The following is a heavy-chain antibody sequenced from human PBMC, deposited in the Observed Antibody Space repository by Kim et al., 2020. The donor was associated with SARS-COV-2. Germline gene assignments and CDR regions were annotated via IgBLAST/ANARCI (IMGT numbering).Heavy chain of an antibody. V-gene: IGHV3-53*04. D-gene: IGHD3-10*01. CDR3: ARHSSITMVYYYGMDV. CDR1: GFTVSSNY. Sequence: GGSLRLSCAASGFTVSSNYMSWVRQAPGKGLEWVSVIYSGGSTYYADSVKGRFTISRHNSKNTLYLQMNSLRAEDTAVYYCARHSSITMVYYYGMDVWGQGTTVTVSS. CDR2: IYSGGST. J-gene: IGHJ6*02.